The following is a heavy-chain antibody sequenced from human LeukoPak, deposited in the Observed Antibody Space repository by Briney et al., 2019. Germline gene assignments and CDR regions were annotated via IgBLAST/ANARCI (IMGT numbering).Heavy chain of an antibody. V-gene: IGHV3-23*01. J-gene: IGHJ4*02. CDR2: ISSRGDGT. D-gene: IGHD2-15*01. CDR1: GFTFSNYA. CDR3: APLGCGGSCYRFDY. Sequence: PGGSLGLSCAASGFTFSNYAMSWVRQAPGKGLEWVSTISSRGDGTYYADSVRGRFTVSRDNFKNTLYLQMNNLRAEDTAVYYCAPLGCGGSCYRFDYWGQGTLVTVSS.